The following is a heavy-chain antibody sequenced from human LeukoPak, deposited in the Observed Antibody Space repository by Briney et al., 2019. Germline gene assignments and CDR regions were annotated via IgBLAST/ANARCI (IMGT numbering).Heavy chain of an antibody. Sequence: GGSLRLSCAASGFTFSSYDMHWVRQATGKVLEWVSAIGTAGDTYYPGSVKGRFTISRENAKNSLYLQMNSLRAGDTAVYYCARGSFDTYYDILTGYRSWWFDPWGQGTLVTVSS. V-gene: IGHV3-13*01. CDR2: IGTAGDT. J-gene: IGHJ5*02. CDR1: GFTFSSYD. CDR3: ARGSFDTYYDILTGYRSWWFDP. D-gene: IGHD3-9*01.